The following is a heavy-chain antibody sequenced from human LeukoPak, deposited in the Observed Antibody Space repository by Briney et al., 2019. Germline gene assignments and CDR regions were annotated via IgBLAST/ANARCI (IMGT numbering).Heavy chain of an antibody. Sequence: PGGSLRLSCAASGFTFSSYWMSWVRQAPGKGLEWVANIKQDGSEKYYVDSVKGRFTISRDNAKNSLYLQMNSLRAEDTAVYYCARDRSTYYYGSGSYCDYWGQGTLVTVSS. CDR1: GFTFSSYW. V-gene: IGHV3-7*01. J-gene: IGHJ4*02. CDR2: IKQDGSEK. CDR3: ARDRSTYYYGSGSYCDY. D-gene: IGHD3-10*01.